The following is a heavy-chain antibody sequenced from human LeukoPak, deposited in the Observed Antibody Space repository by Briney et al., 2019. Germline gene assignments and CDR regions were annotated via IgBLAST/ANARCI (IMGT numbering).Heavy chain of an antibody. CDR3: ARAPLSGNSYSGSYYPDY. J-gene: IGHJ4*02. CDR2: ISYDGSNK. CDR1: GFTFSNYA. D-gene: IGHD1-26*01. V-gene: IGHV3-30-3*01. Sequence: GGSLRLSCAASGFTFSNYAMHWVRQAPGKGLEWVAVISYDGSNKYYADSVKGRFTISRDNSKNTLYLQMNSLRAEDTAVYYCARAPLSGNSYSGSYYPDYWGQGTLVTVSS.